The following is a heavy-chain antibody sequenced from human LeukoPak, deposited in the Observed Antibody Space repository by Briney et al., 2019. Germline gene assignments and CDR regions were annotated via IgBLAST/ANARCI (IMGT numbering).Heavy chain of an antibody. Sequence: GESLKISCKGSGYSFNNYWIGWVRQMPGKGLEWMGIIYPGDSDTRYSPSFQGQVTISADKSISTAYLQWSSLKASDTAMYYCARLVSIVGAFDAFDIWGQGTMVTVSS. V-gene: IGHV5-51*01. CDR1: GYSFNNYW. CDR2: IYPGDSDT. J-gene: IGHJ3*02. CDR3: ARLVSIVGAFDAFDI. D-gene: IGHD1-26*01.